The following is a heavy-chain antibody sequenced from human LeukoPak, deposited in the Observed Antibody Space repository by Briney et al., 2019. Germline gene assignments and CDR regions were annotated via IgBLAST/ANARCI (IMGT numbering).Heavy chain of an antibody. Sequence: PGGSLRLSCAASGFTFSSYWMTWVRQAPGKGLEWVANIKQDGSEKYYVDSVKGRFTISRDNAKNSLYLQMNSLRAEDTAVYYCARGLTGYYFDCWGQGTLVTVS. V-gene: IGHV3-7*04. J-gene: IGHJ4*02. CDR3: ARGLTGYYFDC. CDR1: GFTFSSYW. CDR2: IKQDGSEK. D-gene: IGHD3-9*01.